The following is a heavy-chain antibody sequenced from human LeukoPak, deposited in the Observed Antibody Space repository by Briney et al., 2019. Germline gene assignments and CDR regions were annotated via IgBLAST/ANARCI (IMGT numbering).Heavy chain of an antibody. CDR3: ARSYYDSSGYYYYYYMDI. V-gene: IGHV1-8*02. Sequence: ASVKVSCKASGYTFTSYDINWVRQATGQGLEWMGWMNPNSGNTGYAQKFQGRVTMTRNTSISTAYMELRSLRSEDTAVYYCARSYYDSSGYYYYYYMDIWAKGTTVTISS. CDR2: MNPNSGNT. D-gene: IGHD3-22*01. J-gene: IGHJ6*03. CDR1: GYTFTSYD.